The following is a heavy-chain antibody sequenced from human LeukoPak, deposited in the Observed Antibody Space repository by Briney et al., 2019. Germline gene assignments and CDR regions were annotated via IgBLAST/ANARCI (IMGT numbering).Heavy chain of an antibody. CDR3: TNGRRCTGLIDY. D-gene: IGHD2-8*01. Sequence: GGPLSLLCSLWVYIFSRCSTSCVRQAPGKGLEWVSAISGSGGSTYYADSVKGRFTISRDNSKNTLYLQMNSLRAEDTAVYYYTNGRRCTGLIDYWGQGTLVTVSS. CDR2: ISGSGGST. J-gene: IGHJ4*02. V-gene: IGHV3-23*01. CDR1: VYIFSRCS.